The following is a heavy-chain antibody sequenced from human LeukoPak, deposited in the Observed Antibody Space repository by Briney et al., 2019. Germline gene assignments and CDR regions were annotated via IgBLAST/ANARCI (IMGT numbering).Heavy chain of an antibody. D-gene: IGHD6-19*01. Sequence: ASVKVSCKASGYTLTELSMHWVRQAPGKGLEWMGGFDPEDGETIYAQKFQGRVTMTEDTSTDTAYMELSSLRSEDTAVYYCATAAVAGPPLNYYGMDVWGQGTTVTVSS. J-gene: IGHJ6*02. CDR1: GYTLTELS. CDR3: ATAAVAGPPLNYYGMDV. CDR2: FDPEDGET. V-gene: IGHV1-24*01.